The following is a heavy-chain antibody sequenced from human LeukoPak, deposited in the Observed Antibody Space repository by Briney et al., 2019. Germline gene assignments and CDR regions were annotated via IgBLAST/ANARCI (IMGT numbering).Heavy chain of an antibody. CDR3: AREGGELALNGNYFDY. CDR1: GFTFSSYG. Sequence: PGRSLRLSCAASGFTFSSYGMHWVRQAPGKGLEWVAVISYDGSNKYYADSVKGRFTISRDNSKNTLYLQMNSLRAEDTAVYYCAREGGELALNGNYFDYWGQGTLVTVSS. J-gene: IGHJ4*02. CDR2: ISYDGSNK. V-gene: IGHV3-30*03. D-gene: IGHD6-6*01.